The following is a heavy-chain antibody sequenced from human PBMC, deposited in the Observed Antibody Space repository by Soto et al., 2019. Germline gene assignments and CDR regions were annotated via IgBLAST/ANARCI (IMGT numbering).Heavy chain of an antibody. CDR3: ARESYCNSTSCHNTFDY. Sequence: GGSLRLSCAASGFTFSSYEMNWVRQAPGKGLEWVSYISSSGSIIYYADSVKGRFTISRDDAKNSLYLQMNSLRAEDTGVYYCARESYCNSTSCHNTFDYWGQGTLVTVSS. D-gene: IGHD2-2*02. CDR2: ISSSGSII. CDR1: GFTFSSYE. V-gene: IGHV3-48*03. J-gene: IGHJ4*02.